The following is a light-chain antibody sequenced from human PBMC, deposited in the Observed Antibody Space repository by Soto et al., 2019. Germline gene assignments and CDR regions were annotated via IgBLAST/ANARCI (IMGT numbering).Light chain of an antibody. Sequence: QSVLTQPPSVSGAPGQRVTISCTGSNSNIGAGYDVHWYQQLPGAAPKLLMYDNSNRPSGVPDRFSGSKSGTSASLAITGLQAEDEADYYCQSHDSSLTGYVFGTGTKVTVL. CDR1: NSNIGAGYD. CDR2: DNS. V-gene: IGLV1-40*01. CDR3: QSHDSSLTGYV. J-gene: IGLJ1*01.